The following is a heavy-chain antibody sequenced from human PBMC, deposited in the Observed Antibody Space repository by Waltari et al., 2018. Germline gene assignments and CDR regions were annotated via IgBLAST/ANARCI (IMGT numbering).Heavy chain of an antibody. Sequence: QVQLQEWGGGLVKPSETLSLTCAVYGGSFSDYYWSWIRQSPGRGLEWIGEIKRSGSATYNPSLKSRVIISIDTSNHQFSLRLSSVTAADTAVYYCARGRVCPKGACYSYDYWGQGTLATVSA. CDR2: IKRSGSA. D-gene: IGHD2-8*01. CDR3: ARGRVCPKGACYSYDY. CDR1: GGSFSDYY. J-gene: IGHJ4*02. V-gene: IGHV4-34*01.